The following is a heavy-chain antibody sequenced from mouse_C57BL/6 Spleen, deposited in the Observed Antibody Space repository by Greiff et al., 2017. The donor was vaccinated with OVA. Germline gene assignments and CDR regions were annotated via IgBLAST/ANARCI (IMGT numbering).Heavy chain of an antibody. D-gene: IGHD1-1*01. CDR2: IHPNSGST. Sequence: QVQLKQPGAELVKPGASVKLSCKASGYTFTSYWMHWVKQRPGQGLEWIGMIHPNSGSTNYNEKFKSKATLTVDKSSSTAYMQLSSLTSEDSAVYYCARKRGVITTVVDWYFDVWGTGTTVTVSS. J-gene: IGHJ1*03. V-gene: IGHV1-64*01. CDR3: ARKRGVITTVVDWYFDV. CDR1: GYTFTSYW.